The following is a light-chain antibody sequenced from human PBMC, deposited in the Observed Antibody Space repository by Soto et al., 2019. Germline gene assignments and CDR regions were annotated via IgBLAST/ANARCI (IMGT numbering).Light chain of an antibody. CDR2: AAP. V-gene: IGKV1-27*01. Sequence: DIQMTQSPSSLSASVGDRVTITCRASQGISTYLAWYQQKPGKVPKLLIYAAPTLQSGVPSRFSGSGSGTDVTLNISSLQPEDVATYYCQKYNSAPRTFGGGTKGEIK. CDR3: QKYNSAPRT. CDR1: QGISTY. J-gene: IGKJ4*01.